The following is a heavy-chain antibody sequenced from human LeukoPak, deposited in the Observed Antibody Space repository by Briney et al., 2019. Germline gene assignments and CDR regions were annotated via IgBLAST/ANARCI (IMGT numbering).Heavy chain of an antibody. Sequence: SETLSLTCAVYGGSFSGYYWSWIRRPPGKGLEWIGEINHSGSTNYNPSLTSRGTISVDTSKKQFSLKLSSVTAADTAVYYCARGFPLSDILTGYYPTNWFDPWGQGTLVTVSS. CDR3: ARGFPLSDILTGYYPTNWFDP. CDR2: INHSGST. J-gene: IGHJ5*02. V-gene: IGHV4-34*01. D-gene: IGHD3-9*01. CDR1: GGSFSGYY.